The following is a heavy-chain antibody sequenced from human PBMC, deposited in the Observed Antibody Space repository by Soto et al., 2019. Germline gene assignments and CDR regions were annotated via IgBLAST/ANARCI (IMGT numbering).Heavy chain of an antibody. Sequence: SETLSLTCDVYGGSFSGYIWTWIRQTPGKGLQWIGQINHSGSANYNPSLKSRVTISVHTSNSQFSLELSSVTAADTAVYYCAGQPRYYYGSGVYLSYYFDYRGQGTLVTVSS. CDR1: GGSFSGYI. J-gene: IGHJ4*02. CDR2: INHSGSA. V-gene: IGHV4-34*01. D-gene: IGHD3-22*01. CDR3: AGQPRYYYGSGVYLSYYFDY.